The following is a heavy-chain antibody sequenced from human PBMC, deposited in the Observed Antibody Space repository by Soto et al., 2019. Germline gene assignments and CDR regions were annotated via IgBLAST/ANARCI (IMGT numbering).Heavy chain of an antibody. Sequence: GGSLRLSCAACGFTFSGYGMHWVRQAPGKGLEWVAVISYDGSNKYYADSVKGRFTISRDNSKNTLYLQMNSLRAEDTAVYYCAKESVPSHYGMDVWGQGTTVTSP. V-gene: IGHV3-30*18. CDR3: AKESVPSHYGMDV. CDR2: ISYDGSNK. CDR1: GFTFSGYG. J-gene: IGHJ6*02. D-gene: IGHD6-6*01.